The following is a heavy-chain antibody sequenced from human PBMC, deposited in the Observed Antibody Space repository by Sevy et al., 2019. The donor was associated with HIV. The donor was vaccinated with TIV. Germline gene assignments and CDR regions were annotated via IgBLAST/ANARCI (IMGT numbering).Heavy chain of an antibody. V-gene: IGHV1-8*01. CDR3: ARLGKRGDY. Sequence: ASVKVSCKASGYTFTSYDINWVRQATGQGLEWMGWVNPDSGNTGYAQKFQGRVTMTKDTSTRTAYMELSSLRSEDTAIYYWARLGKRGDYRGQGTLVTGSS. J-gene: IGHJ4*02. CDR2: VNPDSGNT. CDR1: GYTFTSYD. D-gene: IGHD3-10*01.